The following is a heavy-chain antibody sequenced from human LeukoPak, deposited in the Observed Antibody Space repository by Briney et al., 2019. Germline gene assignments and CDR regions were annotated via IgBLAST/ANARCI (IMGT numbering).Heavy chain of an antibody. CDR2: IYHSGST. CDR3: ARVPYSSSWPGFDP. J-gene: IGHJ5*02. CDR1: GGSISSSNW. D-gene: IGHD6-13*01. V-gene: IGHV4-4*02. Sequence: SGTLSLTCAVSGGSISSSNWWSWVRRPPGQGLEWLGEIYHSGSTNYNPSLKSRVTISVDKSKNQFSLKLSSVTAADTAVYYCARVPYSSSWPGFDPWGQGTLVTVSS.